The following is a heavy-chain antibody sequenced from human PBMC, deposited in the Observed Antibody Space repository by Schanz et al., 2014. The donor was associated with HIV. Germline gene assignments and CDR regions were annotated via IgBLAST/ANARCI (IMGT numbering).Heavy chain of an antibody. J-gene: IGHJ3*02. V-gene: IGHV3-7*03. D-gene: IGHD1-26*01. CDR1: GFTFSSYW. Sequence: DVQLVESGGGLIQPGGSLRLSCAASGFTFSSYWMSWVRQAPGKGLEWVANIKQDGSEKYYVDSVKGRFTISRDNAKNSLYLQMNSLRADDTALYYCAKDMGSGSYETFDIWGQGTMVTVSS. CDR2: IKQDGSEK. CDR3: AKDMGSGSYETFDI.